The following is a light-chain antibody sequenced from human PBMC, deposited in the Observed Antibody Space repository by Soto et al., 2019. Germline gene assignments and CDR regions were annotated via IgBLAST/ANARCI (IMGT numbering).Light chain of an antibody. CDR1: QSVSTNY. CDR2: RTS. J-gene: IGKJ2*03. CDR3: HQYGDFNSPRYS. V-gene: IGKV3-20*01. Sequence: EIVLTQSPGTLSLSPGDKVTLSCRASQSVSTNYFSWYQQKTGQAPRPLIYRTSRRAVGIPDRFRGCGSGTDLTLSIRRLGPEDFAIYYCHQYGDFNSPRYSFGQGTRLEI.